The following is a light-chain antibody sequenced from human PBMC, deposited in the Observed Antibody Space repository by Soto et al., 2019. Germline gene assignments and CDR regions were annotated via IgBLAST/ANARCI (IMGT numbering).Light chain of an antibody. CDR2: LNSDGSH. CDR1: RGHSSYA. V-gene: IGLV4-69*01. J-gene: IGLJ2*01. CDR3: QTWGTGIQV. Sequence: QLVLTQSPSASASLGASVKLTCTLSRGHSSYAIAWHQQQPEKGPRYLMTLNSDGSHSKGDGIPDRFSGSSSGAERDLTISSLQSEDEADYYCQTWGTGIQVFGGGTKLTVL.